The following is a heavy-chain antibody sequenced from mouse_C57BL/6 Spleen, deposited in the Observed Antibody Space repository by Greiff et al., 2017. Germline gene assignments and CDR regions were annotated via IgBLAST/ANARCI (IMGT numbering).Heavy chain of an antibody. Sequence: QVQLQQSGAELVRPGASVTLSCKASGYTFTDYEMHWVKQTPVHGLEWIGAIDPETGGTAYNQKFKGKAILTADKSSSTAYMELRSLTSEDSAVDYCSRRGYGGPFAYWGQGTLVTVSA. CDR2: IDPETGGT. V-gene: IGHV1-15*01. CDR3: SRRGYGGPFAY. J-gene: IGHJ3*01. CDR1: GYTFTDYE. D-gene: IGHD2-2*01.